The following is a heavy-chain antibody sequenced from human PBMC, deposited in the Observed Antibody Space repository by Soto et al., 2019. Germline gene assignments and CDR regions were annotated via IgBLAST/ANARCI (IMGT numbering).Heavy chain of an antibody. J-gene: IGHJ3*02. CDR3: ARGTWVRSAFDI. V-gene: IGHV4-34*01. Sequence: QVQLQQWGAGLLKPSETLSLTCAVYGGSFSGYYWSWIRQPPGKGLEWIGEINHSGRTNYNPSLKSGVTISVDTSKNQFSLKLSSVTAADTAVYDCARGTWVRSAFDIWGQGTMVTVSS. CDR2: INHSGRT. CDR1: GGSFSGYY. D-gene: IGHD3-10*01.